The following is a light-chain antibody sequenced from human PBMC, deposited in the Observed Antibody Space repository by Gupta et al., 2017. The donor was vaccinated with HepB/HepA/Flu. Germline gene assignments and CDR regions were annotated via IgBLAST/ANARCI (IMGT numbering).Light chain of an antibody. Sequence: IKITRSRSSLSEAVGDTVTITCRTSQDIIKYLSWYQQKPGKAPKLLIYAASNLRSGVPSRFSGSGFGTDFTLTISSLQPEDFATYYCQQSHSTPTFGGGTEVDIK. J-gene: IGKJ4*01. CDR2: AAS. V-gene: IGKV1-39*01. CDR1: QDIIKY. CDR3: QQSHSTPT.